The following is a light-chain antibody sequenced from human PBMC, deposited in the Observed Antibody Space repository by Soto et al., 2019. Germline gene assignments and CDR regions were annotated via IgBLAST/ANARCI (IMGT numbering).Light chain of an antibody. CDR2: AAS. CDR3: QQSYDTPPVT. CDR1: QSISYY. J-gene: IGKJ5*01. Sequence: DIPLTQSPSSLSASVGDRVNITCRASQSISYYLNWYQQEPGKAPKLLIYAASSLQSGVPSRFSGSGSGADFTLTISGLQPEDFAIYYCQQSYDTPPVTFGQG. V-gene: IGKV1-39*01.